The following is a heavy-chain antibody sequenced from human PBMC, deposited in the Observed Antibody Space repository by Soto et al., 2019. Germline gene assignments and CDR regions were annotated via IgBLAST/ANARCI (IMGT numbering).Heavy chain of an antibody. V-gene: IGHV3-21*01. D-gene: IGHD5-18*01. CDR2: ISSSSSYI. CDR1: GFTFSSYS. CDR3: ESLVDTAMVTLSY. J-gene: IGHJ4*02. Sequence: LRLSCAASGFTFSSYSMNWVRQAPGKGLEWVSSISSSSSYIYYADSVKGRFTISRDNAKNSLYLQMNSLRAEDTAVYYCESLVDTAMVTLSYWGQGTLVTVSS.